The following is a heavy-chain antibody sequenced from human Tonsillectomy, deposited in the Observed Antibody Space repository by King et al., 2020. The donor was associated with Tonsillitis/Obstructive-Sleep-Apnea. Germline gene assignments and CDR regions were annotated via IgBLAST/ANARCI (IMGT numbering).Heavy chain of an antibody. J-gene: IGHJ4*02. CDR3: ARDLAGSWYTDDY. V-gene: IGHV3-48*03. D-gene: IGHD6-13*01. CDR2: ISSSGSTI. CDR1: GFTFSSYE. Sequence: EVQLVESGGGLVQPGGSLRLSCAASGFTFSSYEMNWVRQAPGKGLEWVSYISSSGSTIYYADSVKGRFTISRDNAKNSLYLQMNSLRAEDTAVYYCARDLAGSWYTDDYWGQGTLVTVSS.